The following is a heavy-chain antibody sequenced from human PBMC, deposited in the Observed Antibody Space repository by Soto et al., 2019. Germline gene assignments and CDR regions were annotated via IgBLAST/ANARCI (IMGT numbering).Heavy chain of an antibody. CDR3: ARDGEWFGELLPPYYYYGMDV. CDR1: GFTFSIYW. J-gene: IGHJ6*02. Sequence: WGALLISSASGGFTFSIYWMSWVRQAPGKGLDFVANIKQDGSEKYYVDSVKGRFTISRDNAKNSLYLQMNSLRAEDTAVYYCARDGEWFGELLPPYYYYGMDVWGQGTPVTVSS. D-gene: IGHD3-10*01. V-gene: IGHV3-7*03. CDR2: IKQDGSEK.